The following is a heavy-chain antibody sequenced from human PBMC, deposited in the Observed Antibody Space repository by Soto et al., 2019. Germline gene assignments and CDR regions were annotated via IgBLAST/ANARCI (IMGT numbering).Heavy chain of an antibody. CDR3: ARDRWFDS. CDR2: FYHSGST. CDR1: GGSISSSSYH. Sequence: PSETLSLTCTVSGGSISSSSYHWDWIRQPPGKGLEWIGTFYHSGSTNYNPSLRSRATISVDTSKNQFSLKLSSVTAADTAVYYCARDRWFDSWGQGTLVTVSS. V-gene: IGHV4-39*07. J-gene: IGHJ5*01.